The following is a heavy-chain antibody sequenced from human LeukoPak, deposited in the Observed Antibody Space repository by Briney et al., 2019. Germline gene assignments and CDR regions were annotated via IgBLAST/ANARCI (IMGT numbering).Heavy chain of an antibody. CDR2: INPNSGGT. D-gene: IGHD3-22*01. V-gene: IGHV1-2*06. Sequence: ASVKVSCKASGYTFTCYYMHWVRQAPGQGREWMGRINPNSGGTNYAQKFQGRVTMTRDTSISTAYMELSRLRSDDTAVYYCAREGYYDSSGHSGFDYWGQGTLVTVSS. CDR3: AREGYYDSSGHSGFDY. J-gene: IGHJ4*02. CDR1: GYTFTCYY.